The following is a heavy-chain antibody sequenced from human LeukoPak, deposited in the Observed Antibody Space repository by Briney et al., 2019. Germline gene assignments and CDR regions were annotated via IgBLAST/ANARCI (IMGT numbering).Heavy chain of an antibody. CDR2: IYTSGTT. Sequence: ASETLSLTCTVSGGSMSSDYWTWIQQPAGKGLEWIGRIYTSGTTNYNPSLKSRVTMSVDTSKNQFSLRVSSVTAADTAVYYCARNVAGSFDYWGQGTLVTVSS. D-gene: IGHD1-1*01. V-gene: IGHV4-4*07. CDR1: GGSMSSDY. J-gene: IGHJ4*02. CDR3: ARNVAGSFDY.